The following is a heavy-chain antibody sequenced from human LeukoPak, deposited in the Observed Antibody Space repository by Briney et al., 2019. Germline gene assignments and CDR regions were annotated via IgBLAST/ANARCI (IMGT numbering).Heavy chain of an antibody. CDR2: INHSGST. D-gene: IGHD3-10*01. CDR1: GGSFSGYY. Sequence: SETLSLTCAVYGGSFSGYYWSWIRQPPGKGLEWIGEINHSGSTNYNPSLKSRVTISVDTSKNQFSLKLSSVTAADTAVYYCAIGLNGSGSYPYDYWGQGTLVTVSS. V-gene: IGHV4-34*01. J-gene: IGHJ4*02. CDR3: AIGLNGSGSYPYDY.